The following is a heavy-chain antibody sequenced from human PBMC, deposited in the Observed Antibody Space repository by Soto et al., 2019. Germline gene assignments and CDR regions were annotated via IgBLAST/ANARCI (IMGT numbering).Heavy chain of an antibody. V-gene: IGHV3-30-3*01. Sequence: QAQLVESGGGVVQPGRSLRLSCAASGFTFSSYAMHWVRQAPGKGLEWVAVISYDGSNKYYADSVKGRFTISRDNSKNTLYVQMNSLRAEDTAVYYCASRYDFWSGYFDPTFDYWGQGTLVTVS. D-gene: IGHD3-3*01. CDR1: GFTFSSYA. J-gene: IGHJ4*02. CDR2: ISYDGSNK. CDR3: ASRYDFWSGYFDPTFDY.